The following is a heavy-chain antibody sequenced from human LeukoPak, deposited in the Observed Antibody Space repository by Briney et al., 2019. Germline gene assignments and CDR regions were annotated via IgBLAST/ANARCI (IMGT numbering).Heavy chain of an antibody. CDR2: IYYSGST. Sequence: SETLSLTCTVSGGSISSSSYYWGWIRQPPGKGLEWIGSIYYSGSTYYNPSLKSRVTISVDTSKNQFSLKLSSVTAADTAVYYCASIPGYYGSGYWGQGTLVTVSS. CDR3: ASIPGYYGSGY. J-gene: IGHJ4*02. V-gene: IGHV4-39*01. D-gene: IGHD3-10*01. CDR1: GGSISSSSYY.